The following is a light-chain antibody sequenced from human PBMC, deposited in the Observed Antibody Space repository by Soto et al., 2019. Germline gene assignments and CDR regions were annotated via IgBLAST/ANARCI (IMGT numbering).Light chain of an antibody. Sequence: QSVLTQPPSVSGAPGQRVTISCTGSSSNIGAGFDVHWYHQIAGTAPKLLIYGNSNRPSGVPDRFSGSKSGTSASLAITGLQAEDEADYYCQSYDSSLSGSGVFGGGTKVTVL. J-gene: IGLJ3*02. CDR2: GNS. CDR3: QSYDSSLSGSGV. CDR1: SSNIGAGFD. V-gene: IGLV1-40*01.